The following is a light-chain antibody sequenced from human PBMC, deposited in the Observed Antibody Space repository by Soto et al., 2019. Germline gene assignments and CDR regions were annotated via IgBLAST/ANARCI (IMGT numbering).Light chain of an antibody. Sequence: QSALTQPPSASGSPGQSVTISCTGTSSDVGGYSCVSWYQQHPGKAPKLMIYEVSKRPSGVPDRFSGSKSGNTASLTVSGLQAEDEADYYCSSYAGSNIPVVFGGGTQLTVL. CDR2: EVS. CDR3: SSYAGSNIPVV. V-gene: IGLV2-8*01. CDR1: SSDVGGYSC. J-gene: IGLJ2*01.